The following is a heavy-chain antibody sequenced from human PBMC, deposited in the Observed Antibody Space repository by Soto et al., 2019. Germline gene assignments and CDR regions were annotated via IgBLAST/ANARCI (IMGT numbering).Heavy chain of an antibody. CDR3: ARASSAGEGWFDP. CDR1: GGSISSYY. Sequence: SETLSLTCTVSGGSISSYYWSWIRQPPGKGLEWIGYIYYSGSTNYNPSLKSRVTISVDTSKNQFSLKLSSVTAADTAVYYCARASSAGEGWFDPWGQGTLVTVSS. CDR2: IYYSGST. V-gene: IGHV4-59*01. D-gene: IGHD7-27*01. J-gene: IGHJ5*02.